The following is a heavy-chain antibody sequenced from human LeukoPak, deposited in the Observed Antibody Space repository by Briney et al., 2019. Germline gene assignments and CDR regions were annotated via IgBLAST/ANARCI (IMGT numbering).Heavy chain of an antibody. CDR3: ARGGATVTWGFFDY. D-gene: IGHD4-17*01. J-gene: IGHJ4*02. CDR1: GFTVSSNY. Sequence: PGGSLRLSCAASGFTVSSNYMSWVRQAPGKGLEWVAAISDEGSNKYYADSMKGRFTISRDSSKNTVYLEMNSLRVDDTAVYYCARGGATVTWGFFDYWGQGTLVTVSS. V-gene: IGHV3-30*03. CDR2: ISDEGSNK.